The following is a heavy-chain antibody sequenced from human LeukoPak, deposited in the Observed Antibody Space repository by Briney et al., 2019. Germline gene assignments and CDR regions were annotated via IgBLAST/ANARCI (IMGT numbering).Heavy chain of an antibody. V-gene: IGHV3-11*06. CDR3: AKEKILTGYFSYYGMDV. J-gene: IGHJ6*02. CDR2: ISSISIYT. CDR1: GFIFNDYY. D-gene: IGHD3-9*01. Sequence: GGSLRLSCTASGFIFNDYYMSWIRQAPGKGLEWLSYISSISIYTNYADSVKGRFTISRDDANNSLLLQMNSLRAEDTAVYYCAKEKILTGYFSYYGMDVWGQGTTVTVSS.